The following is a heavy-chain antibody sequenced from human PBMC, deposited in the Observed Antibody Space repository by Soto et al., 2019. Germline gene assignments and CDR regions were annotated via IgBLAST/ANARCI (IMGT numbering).Heavy chain of an antibody. D-gene: IGHD1-7*01. V-gene: IGHV4-4*07. CDR2: ITINGNT. CDR3: ARETAENWTYEAH. CDR1: GAYISDFS. Sequence: PSETLSLTCSVSGAYISDFSWSWIRQPAGKGLEWIGRITINGNTQKNPSFKSRVTMSIDTSRNHFSLNLQSATAADTALYYCARETAENWTYEAHWGPGTLVTVSS. J-gene: IGHJ1*01.